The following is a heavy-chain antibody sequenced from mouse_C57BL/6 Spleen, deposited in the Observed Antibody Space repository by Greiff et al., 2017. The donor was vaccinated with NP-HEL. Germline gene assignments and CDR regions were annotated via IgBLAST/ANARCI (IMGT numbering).Heavy chain of an antibody. CDR1: GYSITSGYY. Sequence: EVKVEESGPGLVKPSQSLSLTCSVTGYSITSGYYWNWIRQFPGNKLEWMGYISYDGSNNYNPSLKNRISITRDTSKNQFFLKLNSVTTEDTATYYCAREPIFYGSTSYAMDYWGQGTSVTVSS. CDR2: ISYDGSN. D-gene: IGHD1-1*01. V-gene: IGHV3-6*01. CDR3: AREPIFYGSTSYAMDY. J-gene: IGHJ4*01.